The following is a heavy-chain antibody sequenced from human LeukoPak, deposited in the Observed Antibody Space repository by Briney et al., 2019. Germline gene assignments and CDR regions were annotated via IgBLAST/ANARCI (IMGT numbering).Heavy chain of an antibody. V-gene: IGHV3-23*01. CDR1: GFIFNNYG. D-gene: IGHD3-10*01. CDR3: AKGGFGETSPSYYYYYMDV. J-gene: IGHJ6*03. CDR2: ISNDGGGT. Sequence: GGSLRLSCAASGFIFNNYGLIWVRQAPGKGLEWVSAISNDGGGTQYADFVEGRFTISRDNSKNTLYLQMNSLRAEDTGVYYCAKGGFGETSPSYYYYYMDVWGKGTTVTVSS.